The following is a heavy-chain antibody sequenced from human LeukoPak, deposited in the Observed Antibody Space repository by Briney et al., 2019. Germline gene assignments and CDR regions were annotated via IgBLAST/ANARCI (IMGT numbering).Heavy chain of an antibody. CDR2: TRNKANSYTT. Sequence: PGGSLRLSCAASGFTFSDHYMDWVRQAPGEGLEWVGRTRNKANSYTTEYAASVKGRFTISRDDSKNSLYLQMNSLKTEDTAVYYCARWELSHDAFDIWGQGTMVTVSS. V-gene: IGHV3-72*01. D-gene: IGHD1-26*01. CDR3: ARWELSHDAFDI. CDR1: GFTFSDHY. J-gene: IGHJ3*02.